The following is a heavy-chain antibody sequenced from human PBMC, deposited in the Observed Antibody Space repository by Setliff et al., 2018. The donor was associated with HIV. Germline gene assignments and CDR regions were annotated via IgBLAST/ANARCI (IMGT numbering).Heavy chain of an antibody. Sequence: PGGSLRLSCAASGFTFSSYSLNWVRQAPGKGLEWVSYISSGSSTVFYADSVKGRFTISRDDAKNSLFLQMNSLRAEDTAVYYCARDWLADGYSTKFAFDIWGQGTMVTVSS. J-gene: IGHJ3*02. CDR2: ISSGSSTV. V-gene: IGHV3-48*01. D-gene: IGHD5-18*01. CDR1: GFTFSSYS. CDR3: ARDWLADGYSTKFAFDI.